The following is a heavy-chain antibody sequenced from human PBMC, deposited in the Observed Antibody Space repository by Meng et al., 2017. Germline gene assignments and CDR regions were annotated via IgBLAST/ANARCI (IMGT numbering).Heavy chain of an antibody. V-gene: IGHV4-34*01. CDR2: INHSGST. Sequence: QVQLRQAGEGLLKPSEALSLTCAVYGGSFSGYYGSWIRQPPGKGLEWIGEINHSGSTNYNPSLKSRVTISVDTSKNQFSLKLSSVTAADTAVYYCAGITMSRAGDYWGQGTLVTVSS. CDR1: GGSFSGYY. CDR3: AGITMSRAGDY. D-gene: IGHD3-22*01. J-gene: IGHJ4*02.